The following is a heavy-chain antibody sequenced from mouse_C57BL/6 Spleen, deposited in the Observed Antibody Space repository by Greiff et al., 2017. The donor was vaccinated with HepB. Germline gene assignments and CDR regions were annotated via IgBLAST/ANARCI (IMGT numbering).Heavy chain of an antibody. V-gene: IGHV1-78*01. CDR2: IYPRDGST. CDR1: GYTFTDHP. D-gene: IGHD2-4*01. CDR3: ARGEIYYDYDGYYFDY. Sequence: VQLQQSDAELVKPGASVKISCKVSGYTFTDHPIHWMKQRPEQGLEWIGYIYPRDGSTKYNEKFKGKATLTADKSSSTAYMQLNSLTSEDSAVYFCARGEIYYDYDGYYFDYWGQGTTLTVSS. J-gene: IGHJ2*01.